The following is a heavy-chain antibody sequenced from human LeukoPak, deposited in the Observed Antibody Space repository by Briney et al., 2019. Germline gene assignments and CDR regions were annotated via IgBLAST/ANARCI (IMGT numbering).Heavy chain of an antibody. D-gene: IGHD2-15*01. CDR3: ARHPNAAVVQIDY. CDR2: IYYSGST. Sequence: KSSETLSLTCTVSGGSISSSSYYWGWIRQPPGKGLEWIGSIYYSGSTYYNPSLKSRVTISVDTSKNQFSLKLSSVPAADTAVYYCARHPNAAVVQIDYWGQGTLVTVSS. V-gene: IGHV4-39*01. J-gene: IGHJ4*02. CDR1: GGSISSSSYY.